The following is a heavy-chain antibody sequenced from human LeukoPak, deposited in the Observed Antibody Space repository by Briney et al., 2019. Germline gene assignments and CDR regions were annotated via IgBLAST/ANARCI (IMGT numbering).Heavy chain of an antibody. CDR3: ARVESWEHSGSSQDAFDI. J-gene: IGHJ3*02. Sequence: ASVKVSCKASGYTFTGYYIHWVRQAPGQGLEWMGVINPSADRTTYAQKFQGRVTMTRDMSTSTVYMELSSLRSVDTAVYYWARVESWEHSGSSQDAFDIWGQGTMVTVSS. V-gene: IGHV1-46*01. D-gene: IGHD1-26*01. CDR2: INPSADRT. CDR1: GYTFTGYY.